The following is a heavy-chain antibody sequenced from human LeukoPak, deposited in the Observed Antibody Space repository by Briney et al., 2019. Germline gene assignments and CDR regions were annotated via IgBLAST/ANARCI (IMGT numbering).Heavy chain of an antibody. Sequence: SETLSLTCTVSGGSISPYYWSWVRQPPGKGLEWIGYIYYSGSTNYNPSLKSRVTISVDTSKNQFSLKLSSVTAEDTAVYYCANAFYGDYVFDIWGQGTMVTVSS. CDR1: GGSISPYY. V-gene: IGHV4-59*03. CDR3: ANAFYGDYVFDI. D-gene: IGHD4-17*01. J-gene: IGHJ3*02. CDR2: IYYSGST.